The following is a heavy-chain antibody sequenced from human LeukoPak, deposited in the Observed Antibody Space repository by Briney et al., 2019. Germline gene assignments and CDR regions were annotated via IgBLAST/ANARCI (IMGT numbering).Heavy chain of an antibody. CDR1: GYTFTSYY. CDR2: ISGYNANT. Sequence: ASVKVSCKASGYTFTSYYMHWVRQAPGQGLEWMGWISGYNANTNYVLKFQGRVTMTTDTSTHTAYMELRSLRSDDTAVYYCARGSHRLYDYVWGTYESKDYWGQGTLVTVSS. D-gene: IGHD3-16*01. J-gene: IGHJ4*02. V-gene: IGHV1-18*04. CDR3: ARGSHRLYDYVWGTYESKDY.